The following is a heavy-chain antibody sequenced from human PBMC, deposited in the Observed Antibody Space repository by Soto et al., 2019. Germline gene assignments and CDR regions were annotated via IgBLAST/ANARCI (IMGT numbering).Heavy chain of an antibody. D-gene: IGHD2-21*01. V-gene: IGHV4-31*03. CDR2: IYYSGST. Sequence: QVQLQESGPGLVKPSQTLSLTCTVSGGSISSGGYYWSWIRQHPGKGLEWIGYIYYSGSTYYNPSLKSRVTISVDTSKNQFSQKLSSVTAADTAVYYCARDRGKGLPLLWRWSQGTLVTVSS. CDR3: ARDRGKGLPLLWR. CDR1: GGSISSGGYY. J-gene: IGHJ4*02.